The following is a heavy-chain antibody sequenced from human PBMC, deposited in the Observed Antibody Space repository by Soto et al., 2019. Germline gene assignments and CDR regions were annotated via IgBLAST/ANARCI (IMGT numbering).Heavy chain of an antibody. V-gene: IGHV3-33*01. CDR1: GFTVSSYG. CDR2: IWYDGSNK. J-gene: IGHJ5*02. D-gene: IGHD6-19*01. Sequence: GGSLRLSCAASGFTVSSYGMHWVRQAPVKGLEWVAVIWYDGSNKYYADSVKGRFTISRDNSKNTLYLQMNSLRAEDTAVYYCARDGGSGWSDNWFDPWGQGTLVTVSS. CDR3: ARDGGSGWSDNWFDP.